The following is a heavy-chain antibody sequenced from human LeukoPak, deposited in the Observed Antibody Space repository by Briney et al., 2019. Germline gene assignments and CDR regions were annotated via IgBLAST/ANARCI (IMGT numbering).Heavy chain of an antibody. CDR2: IYYTGNT. J-gene: IGHJ4*02. D-gene: IGHD4-23*01. V-gene: IGHV4-39*07. Sequence: PSETLSLTCSVSGDSIIGYYWGWIRQPPGKGLEWIGNIYYTGNTYYNPSLKSRVTISVDTSKNQFSLKLSSVTAADTAVYYCARAGGNLDLKYYFDYWGQGTLVTVSS. CDR1: GDSIIGYY. CDR3: ARAGGNLDLKYYFDY.